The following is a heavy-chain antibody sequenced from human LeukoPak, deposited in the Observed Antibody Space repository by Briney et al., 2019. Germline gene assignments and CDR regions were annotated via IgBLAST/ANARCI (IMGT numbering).Heavy chain of an antibody. CDR2: IYYSGST. CDR1: GGSISSSSYY. J-gene: IGHJ4*02. Sequence: SETLSLTRTVSGGSISSSSYYWGWIRQPPGKGLEWIGSIYYSGSTYYNPSLKSRVTISVDTSKNQFSLNLSSVTAADTAVYYCARRGTAMVKSVDYWGQGTLVTVSS. CDR3: ARRGTAMVKSVDY. D-gene: IGHD5-18*01. V-gene: IGHV4-39*07.